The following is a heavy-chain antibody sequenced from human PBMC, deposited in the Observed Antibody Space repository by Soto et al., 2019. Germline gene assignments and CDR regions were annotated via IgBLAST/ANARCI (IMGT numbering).Heavy chain of an antibody. CDR1: GFTFSSYS. CDR3: ARDMGGSGSYYPTRAAGLNI. CDR2: ISSSSSTI. V-gene: IGHV3-48*02. J-gene: IGHJ3*02. Sequence: GGSLRLSCAASGFTFSSYSMNWVRQAPGKGLEWVSYISSSSSTIYYADSVKGRFTISRDNAKNSLYLQMNSLRDEDTAVYYCARDMGGSGSYYPTRAAGLNIWGQGTMVTVPS. D-gene: IGHD3-10*01.